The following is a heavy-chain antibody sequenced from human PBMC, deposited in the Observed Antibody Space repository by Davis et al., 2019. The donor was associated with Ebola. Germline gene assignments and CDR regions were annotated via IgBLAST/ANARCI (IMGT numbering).Heavy chain of an antibody. J-gene: IGHJ4*02. V-gene: IGHV3-7*01. Sequence: GGSLRLSCAASGFSFSSYWMSWVRQAPGKGLEWVTNIKQDGSETYYVDAVKGRFTISRDNAKNSLFLQMNSLRAEDTAVYYCARGPSTGNSFSHWGQGTLVTVSS. CDR1: GFSFSSYW. CDR3: ARGPSTGNSFSH. CDR2: IKQDGSET. D-gene: IGHD4-23*01.